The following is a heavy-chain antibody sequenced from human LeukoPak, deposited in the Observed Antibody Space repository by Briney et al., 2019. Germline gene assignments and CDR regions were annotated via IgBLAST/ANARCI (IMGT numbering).Heavy chain of an antibody. CDR2: ISYGGSNE. D-gene: IGHD5-18*01. V-gene: IGHV3-30*03. CDR1: GFTFSNFG. Sequence: GTSLRLSCAASGFTFSNFGMHWVRQVPGKGLEWVALISYGGSNEHYAPSVKGRFTISRDNAKNSLYLQMNSLRAEDTAVYYCARDNIGWIQLWPTVMGYSDYWGQGTLVTVSS. CDR3: ARDNIGWIQLWPTVMGYSDY. J-gene: IGHJ4*02.